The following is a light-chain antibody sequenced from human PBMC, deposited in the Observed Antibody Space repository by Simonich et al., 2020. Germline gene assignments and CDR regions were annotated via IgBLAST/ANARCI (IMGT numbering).Light chain of an antibody. CDR2: GAY. CDR3: QQYNNWPYT. J-gene: IGKJ2*01. V-gene: IGKV3-15*01. Sequence: EIVMTQSPATLSVSPGERATLSCKASQSVSSNLSWYQQKPAQAPRLLIYGAYTRATGIPARLSGSGSGTEFTLTISSLQSEDFAVYYCQQYNNWPYTFGQGTKLEIK. CDR1: QSVSSN.